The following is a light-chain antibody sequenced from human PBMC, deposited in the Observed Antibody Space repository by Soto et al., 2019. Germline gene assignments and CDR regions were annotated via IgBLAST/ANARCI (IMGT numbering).Light chain of an antibody. CDR2: TAS. J-gene: IGKJ4*01. CDR3: QEHGRWPRAT. Sequence: EMVLTQSPATLSLSPGESATLSCRVSRNVGLNFAWYQQKSGQPPRLLIHTASSRATGIPARFSGSGSRTDFTLTISSLEPEDIAVYYCQEHGRWPRATFGGGTKVEMK. CDR1: RNVGLN. V-gene: IGKV3-11*01.